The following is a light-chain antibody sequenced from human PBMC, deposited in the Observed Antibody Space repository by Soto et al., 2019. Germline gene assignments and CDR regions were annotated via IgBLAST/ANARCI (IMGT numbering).Light chain of an antibody. CDR1: SSNIGSNT. Sequence: QSVLTQPPSVSAAPRQRVTISCSGSSSNIGSNTVSWYQQIPGKTPQLLIFFDDLLSSGVSDRFSGSKSGASASLAISGLQSDDEAEYYCASWDDGLNGPVFSGGTKLTVL. CDR3: ASWDDGLNGPV. CDR2: FDD. V-gene: IGLV1-36*01. J-gene: IGLJ2*01.